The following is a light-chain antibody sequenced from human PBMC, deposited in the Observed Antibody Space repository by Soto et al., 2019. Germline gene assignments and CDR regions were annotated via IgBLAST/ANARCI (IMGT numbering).Light chain of an antibody. J-gene: IGKJ5*01. Sequence: DIVLTQSPATLSLSPGERATLYCGASQRVSGGFLAWYQQKPGRAPRLILYDTSFRATGIPDRFSGSGSGTDFTLTISRLEPEDFAVYYCQQYGSSPPITFGQGTRLEIK. CDR3: QQYGSSPPIT. V-gene: IGKV3D-20*01. CDR2: DTS. CDR1: QRVSGGF.